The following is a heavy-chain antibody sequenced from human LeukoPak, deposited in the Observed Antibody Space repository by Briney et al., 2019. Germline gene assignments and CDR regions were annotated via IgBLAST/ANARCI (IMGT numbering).Heavy chain of an antibody. CDR3: AADLSNPRMGASYLDS. J-gene: IGHJ4*02. V-gene: IGHV1-58*01. CDR1: GFTSTNFA. Sequence: ASVKVSCKASGFTSTNFAVQWVRQARGQCLEWIGWIIVGSGATKCAQDFQERVTITRDLSTSTLYMELRSLTSEDTAVYYCAADLSNPRMGASYLDSWGQGTLVTVSS. CDR2: IIVGSGAT. D-gene: IGHD3-16*01.